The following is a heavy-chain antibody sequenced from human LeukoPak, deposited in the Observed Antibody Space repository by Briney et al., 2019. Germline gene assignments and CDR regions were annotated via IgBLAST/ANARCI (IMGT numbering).Heavy chain of an antibody. V-gene: IGHV5-51*01. D-gene: IGHD4-4*01. J-gene: IGHJ4*02. CDR1: GYSFTSYW. Sequence: GESLKISCKGSGYSFTSYWIGWVRQMPGKGLEWMGIIYPGDSDTRYSPSFQGQVTISADKSISTAYLQWSSLKASDTAMYYCARPADDYSNHRAFDYWGQGTLVTVSS. CDR2: IYPGDSDT. CDR3: ARPADDYSNHRAFDY.